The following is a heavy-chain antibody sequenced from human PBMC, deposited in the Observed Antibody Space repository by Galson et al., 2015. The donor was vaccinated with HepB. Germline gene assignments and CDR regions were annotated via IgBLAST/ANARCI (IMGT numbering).Heavy chain of an antibody. V-gene: IGHV3-23*01. Sequence: SLRLSCAASGSTFSSYAMSWVRQAPGKGLEWVSAISGSGGGTYYADSVKGRFSISRDNSKNTLYLQMNSLRAEDTAVYYCAKLIVVVLAAISPSWQDYWGQGTLVTVSS. D-gene: IGHD2-2*02. CDR3: AKLIVVVLAAISPSWQDY. CDR2: ISGSGGGT. J-gene: IGHJ4*02. CDR1: GSTFSSYA.